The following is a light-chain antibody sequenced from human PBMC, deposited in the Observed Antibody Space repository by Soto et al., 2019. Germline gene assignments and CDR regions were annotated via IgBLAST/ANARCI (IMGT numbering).Light chain of an antibody. Sequence: QSALTQPASVAGSPGQSITISCTGTSSDVGGYNYVSWYQQFPGKAPKVMVFDVCYRPSGVSNRFSGSKSANTASLTISGLQAEDEADYYCSSYTSSGSLVVFGTGTKLTVL. V-gene: IGLV2-14*01. CDR3: SSYTSSGSLVV. J-gene: IGLJ1*01. CDR1: SSDVGGYNY. CDR2: DVC.